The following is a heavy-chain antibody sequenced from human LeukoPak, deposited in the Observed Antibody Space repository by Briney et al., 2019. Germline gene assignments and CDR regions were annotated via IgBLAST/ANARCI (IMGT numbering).Heavy chain of an antibody. V-gene: IGHV4-4*07. Sequence: QTSETLSLTCTVSGGSISYYYWTWIRQPAGKGLEWIGRIYGGGSTNYNPSLKSRVAISVDTSKNQFSLQLSSVTAADTAVYYCARVGFGNTPHPIDYWGQGTLVTVSS. CDR3: ARVGFGNTPHPIDY. D-gene: IGHD4-23*01. CDR1: GGSISYYY. J-gene: IGHJ4*02. CDR2: IYGGGST.